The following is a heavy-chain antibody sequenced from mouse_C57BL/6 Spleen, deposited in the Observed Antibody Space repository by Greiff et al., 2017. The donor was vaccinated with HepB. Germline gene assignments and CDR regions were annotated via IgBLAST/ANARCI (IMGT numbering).Heavy chain of an antibody. D-gene: IGHD1-1*01. CDR1: GYSITSGYY. Sequence: EVKLLESGPGLVKPSQSLSLTCSVTGYSITSGYYWNWIRQFPGNKLEWMGYISYDGSNNYNPSLKNRISITRDTSKNQFFLKLNSVTTEDTATYYCARGGFYYYGSLDYWGQGTTLTVSS. V-gene: IGHV3-6*01. J-gene: IGHJ2*01. CDR2: ISYDGSN. CDR3: ARGGFYYYGSLDY.